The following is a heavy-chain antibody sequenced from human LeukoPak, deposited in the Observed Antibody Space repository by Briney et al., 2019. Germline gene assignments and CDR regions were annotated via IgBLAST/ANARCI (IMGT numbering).Heavy chain of an antibody. CDR2: ISSSGSTI. CDR1: GFTFSSYE. J-gene: IGHJ4*02. CDR3: ARRGPYFDY. Sequence: GGSLRLSCAASGFTFSSYEMNWVRQAPGKGLEWVSYISSSGSTIYYADPVKGRFTISRDNAKNSLYLQMNSLRAEDTAIYYCARRGPYFDYWGQGILVTVSS. V-gene: IGHV3-48*03. D-gene: IGHD3-10*01.